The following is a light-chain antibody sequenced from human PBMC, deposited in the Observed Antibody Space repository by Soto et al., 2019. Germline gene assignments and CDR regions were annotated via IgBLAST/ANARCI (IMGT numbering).Light chain of an antibody. V-gene: IGKV3-20*01. CDR3: QQYGSSPKT. CDR1: QSVSSSY. CDR2: GAS. Sequence: IVLTQSPGTLSLSPGERATLSCRASQSVSSSYLAWYQQKPGQAPRLLIYGASSRATVIPDRFSGSGSGTDFTLTISRLEPEDFAVYYCQQYGSSPKTFGQGTKLEIK. J-gene: IGKJ2*01.